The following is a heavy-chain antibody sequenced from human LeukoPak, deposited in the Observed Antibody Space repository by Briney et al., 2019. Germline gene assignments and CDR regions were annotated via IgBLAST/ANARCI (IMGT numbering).Heavy chain of an antibody. D-gene: IGHD1-26*01. V-gene: IGHV4-31*03. J-gene: IGHJ5*02. CDR3: ARGFGATNWFDP. CDR1: GGSISSGGYY. Sequence: PSQTLSLTCTVSGGSISSGGYYWSWIRQHPGTGLEWIGYIYYSGSTYYNPSLKSRVTISVDTSKNQFSLKLSSVTAADTAVYYCARGFGATNWFDPWGQGTLVTVSS. CDR2: IYYSGST.